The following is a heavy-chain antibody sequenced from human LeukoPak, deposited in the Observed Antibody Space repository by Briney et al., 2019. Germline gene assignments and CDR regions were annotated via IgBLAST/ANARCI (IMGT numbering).Heavy chain of an antibody. CDR1: GFTFSSYS. V-gene: IGHV3-48*02. CDR2: ISSSSSTI. D-gene: IGHD2-21*01. CDR3: ARDNSPSWSKNWYFDL. Sequence: GGSLRLSCAASGFTFSSYSMNWVRQAPGKGLEWVSYISSSSSTIYYADSVKGRFTISRDNAKNSLYLQMNSLRDEDTAVYYCARDNSPSWSKNWYFDLWGRGTLVTVSS. J-gene: IGHJ2*01.